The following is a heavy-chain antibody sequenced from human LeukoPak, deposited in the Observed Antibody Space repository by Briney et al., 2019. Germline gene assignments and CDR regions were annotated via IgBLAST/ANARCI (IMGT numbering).Heavy chain of an antibody. J-gene: IGHJ4*02. CDR1: GGSISSGSYY. V-gene: IGHV4-61*02. CDR2: IDTSGST. D-gene: IGHD3-9*01. CDR3: ARDKDWLFI. Sequence: PSETLSLTCTVSGGSISSGSYYWSWIRQPAGKGLEWIGRIDTSGSTNYNPSLKSRVTISRDTSKNQFSLKLSSVTAADTAVYYCARDKDWLFIWGRGTLVTVSS.